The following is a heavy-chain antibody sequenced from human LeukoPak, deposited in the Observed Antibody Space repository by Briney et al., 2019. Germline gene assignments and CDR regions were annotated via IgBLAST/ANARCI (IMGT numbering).Heavy chain of an antibody. Sequence: ASVKVSCKVSGYTLTELSMHWVRQAPGKGLEWMGGFDPEDGETIYAQKFQGRVTMTEDTSTDTAYMELSSLRSEDTAVYYCETILYSGSYYSFDYWGQGTLVTVSS. CDR1: GYTLTELS. CDR2: FDPEDGET. V-gene: IGHV1-24*01. CDR3: ETILYSGSYYSFDY. D-gene: IGHD1-26*01. J-gene: IGHJ4*02.